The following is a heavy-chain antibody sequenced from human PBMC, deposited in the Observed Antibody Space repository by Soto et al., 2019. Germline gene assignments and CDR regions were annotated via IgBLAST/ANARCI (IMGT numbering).Heavy chain of an antibody. J-gene: IGHJ3*02. CDR2: SKSQSDVVKT. Sequence: EVQLVESGGGLVNPGGSLRLSCAASGFTFMNAWMTCVRQAPGKGLEWVGLSKSQSDVVKTDDAAPVRGRFTTSRDPSRNTLYLQMNSLKAEEDTAVYYCTTEEPPRNNNVPLVVFDTWGQGTMVTVFS. V-gene: IGHV3-15*01. CDR3: TTEEPPRNNNVPLVVFDT. D-gene: IGHD6-6*01. CDR1: GFTFMNAW.